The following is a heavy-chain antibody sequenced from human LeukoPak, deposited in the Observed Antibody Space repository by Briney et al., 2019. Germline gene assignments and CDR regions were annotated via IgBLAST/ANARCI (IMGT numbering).Heavy chain of an antibody. V-gene: IGHV4-59*01. Sequence: PETLSLTCTVSGGSISSYYWSWIRQPPGKGLEWIGYIYYSGSTNYNPSLKSRVTISVDTSKNQFSLKLSSVTAADTAVYYCARGVSSSWYYFDYWGQGTLVTVSS. J-gene: IGHJ4*02. D-gene: IGHD6-13*01. CDR3: ARGVSSSWYYFDY. CDR1: GGSISSYY. CDR2: IYYSGST.